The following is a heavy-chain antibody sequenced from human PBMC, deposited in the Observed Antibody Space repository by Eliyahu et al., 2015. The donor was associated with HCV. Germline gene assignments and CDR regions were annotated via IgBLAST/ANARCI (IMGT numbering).Heavy chain of an antibody. V-gene: IGHV4-39*01. D-gene: IGHD3-22*01. Sequence: QLQLQESGPGLVKPSETLSLTCTVPGGSISSSSYYWGWIRQPPGKGLEWIGSIYYSGSTYYNPSLKSRLTISVDTSKNQFSLKLSSVTAADTALYYCARRNPAPGHSSGYYYYYFDYWGQGTLVTVSS. CDR1: GGSISSSSYY. CDR3: ARRNPAPGHSSGYYYYYFDY. CDR2: IYYSGST. J-gene: IGHJ4*02.